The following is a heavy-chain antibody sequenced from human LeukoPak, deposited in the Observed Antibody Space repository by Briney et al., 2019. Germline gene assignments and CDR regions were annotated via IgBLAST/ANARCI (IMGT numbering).Heavy chain of an antibody. Sequence: SETLSLTCTVSGGSISSYYWSWIRQPPGQGLEWIGYIYYSGSTNYNPSLKSRVTISVDTSKNQFSLKLSSVTAADTAVYYCARGGRIAVAGTFDYWGQGTLVTVSS. CDR3: ARGGRIAVAGTFDY. V-gene: IGHV4-59*01. CDR1: GGSISSYY. J-gene: IGHJ4*02. CDR2: IYYSGST. D-gene: IGHD6-19*01.